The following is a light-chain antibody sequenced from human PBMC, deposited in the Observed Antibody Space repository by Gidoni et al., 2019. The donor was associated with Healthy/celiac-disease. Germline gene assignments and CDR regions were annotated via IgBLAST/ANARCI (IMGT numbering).Light chain of an antibody. J-gene: IGKJ3*01. V-gene: IGKV1-8*01. CDR3: QQYYSYPLVT. CDR1: QGISSY. CDR2: AAS. Sequence: AIRMTQSPSSFSASTGDRVTITCRASQGISSYLSWYQQKPGKAPKLLIYAASTLQSGVPSRLSGSGSGTDFTLTISCLQSEDFATYYCQQYYSYPLVTFGPGTKVDIK.